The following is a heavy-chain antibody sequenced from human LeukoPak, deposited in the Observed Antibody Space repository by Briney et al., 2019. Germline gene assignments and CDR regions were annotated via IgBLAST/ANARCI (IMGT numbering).Heavy chain of an antibody. CDR2: IWYDGSNK. J-gene: IGHJ4*02. D-gene: IGHD2-21*02. V-gene: IGHV3-33*06. Sequence: GGSLRLSCAASGFTFSSYGMHWVRQAPGKGLEWVAVIWYDGSNKYYADSVKGRFTISRDNSKNTLYLQMNSLRAEDTAVYYCAKDPRCGGDCPYFDYWGQGTLVTVSS. CDR3: AKDPRCGGDCPYFDY. CDR1: GFTFSSYG.